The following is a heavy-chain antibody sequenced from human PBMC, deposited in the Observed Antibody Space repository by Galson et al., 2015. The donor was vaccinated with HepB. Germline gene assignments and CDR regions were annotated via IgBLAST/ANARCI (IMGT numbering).Heavy chain of an antibody. CDR1: GYTFIGYY. D-gene: IGHD6-6*01. CDR2: INPNSGAT. J-gene: IGHJ6*03. CDR3: AREYSTSSRFFYFMDV. Sequence: SVKVSCKASGYTFIGYYMHWVRQAPGQGLEWMGSINPNSGATNYEQKFQGWVTMTRDTSISTAYMELSRLRSDDTAVYYCAREYSTSSRFFYFMDVWGKGTTVTVSS. V-gene: IGHV1-2*04.